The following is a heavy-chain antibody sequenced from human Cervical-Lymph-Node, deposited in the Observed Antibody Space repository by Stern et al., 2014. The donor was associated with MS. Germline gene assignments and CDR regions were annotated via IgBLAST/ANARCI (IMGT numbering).Heavy chain of an antibody. D-gene: IGHD5-24*01. CDR1: GGSISSYY. CDR3: ARTRRVRDFDY. CDR2: IYYSGST. V-gene: IGHV4-59*01. J-gene: IGHJ4*02. Sequence: QVQLQESGPGLVKPSETLSLTCTVSGGSISSYYWSWIRQPPGKGLEWIGYIYYSGSTNYNPSLKSRVTISVDTSKNQFSLKLSSVTAADTAVYYCARTRRVRDFDYWGQGTLVTVSS.